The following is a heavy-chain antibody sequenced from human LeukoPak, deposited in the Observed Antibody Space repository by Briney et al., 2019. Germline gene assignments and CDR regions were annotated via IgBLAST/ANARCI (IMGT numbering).Heavy chain of an antibody. CDR3: AREGKYYDSSGYLDY. CDR2: IIPILGIA. CDR1: GGTFSSYA. J-gene: IGHJ4*02. V-gene: IGHV1-69*04. Sequence: SVKVSCKASGGTFSSYAISWVRQAPGQGLEWMGRIIPILGIANYAQKFQGRVTITADKSTSTAYMELSSQRSEDTAVYYCAREGKYYDSSGYLDYWGQGTLVTVSS. D-gene: IGHD3-22*01.